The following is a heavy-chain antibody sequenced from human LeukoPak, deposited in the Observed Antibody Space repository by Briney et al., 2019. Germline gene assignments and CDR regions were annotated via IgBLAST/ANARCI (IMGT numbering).Heavy chain of an antibody. Sequence: GGSLRLSCAASGFTFSSYEMNWVRQAPGKGLEWVSYISSSDSSIYYADSVKGRFTISRDNAKNSLYLQMNSLRAEDTAVYYCARGTGYCLDPWGQGTLVTVSP. D-gene: IGHD2-2*03. J-gene: IGHJ5*02. CDR3: ARGTGYCLDP. CDR1: GFTFSSYE. CDR2: ISSSDSSI. V-gene: IGHV3-48*03.